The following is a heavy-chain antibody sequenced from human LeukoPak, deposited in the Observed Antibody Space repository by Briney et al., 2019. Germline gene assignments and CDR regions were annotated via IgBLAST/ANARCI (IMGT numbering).Heavy chain of an antibody. J-gene: IGHJ4*02. V-gene: IGHV3-48*03. CDR3: ARWGHSDYDSFPTKFDY. D-gene: IGHD5-12*01. Sequence: PGGSLRLSCAASGLTASHNVNNAMSWVRHAPGKGLEWVSYIDGTGSHIYYADSVEGRFTISRDNAKNSLYLQMNSLRAEDTAVYYRARWGHSDYDSFPTKFDYWGQGTLVTVSS. CDR1: GLTAS. CDR2: IDGTGSHI.